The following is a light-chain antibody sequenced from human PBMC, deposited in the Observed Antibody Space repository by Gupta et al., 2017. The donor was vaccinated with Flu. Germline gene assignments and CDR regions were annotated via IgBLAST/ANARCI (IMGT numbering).Light chain of an antibody. J-gene: IGLJ1*01. CDR2: EVS. CDR1: SSDVGGYNF. Sequence: SALTQPAPLSGSPRPSITISCTGTSSDVGGYNFVSWYQQHPGKAPKLRSYEVSNRPSGVSDRFSGSKSGNTASLTISGLQAEEESDYYCSSLASSSTIFVFGTGTKVTVL. CDR3: SSLASSSTIFV. V-gene: IGLV2-14*01.